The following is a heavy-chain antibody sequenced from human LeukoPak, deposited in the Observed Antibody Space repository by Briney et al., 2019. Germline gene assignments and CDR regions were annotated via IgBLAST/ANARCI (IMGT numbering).Heavy chain of an antibody. Sequence: SETLSLTCTVSGGSISSGSYYWSWIRQPAGKGLEWIGRVYTSGNTNYNPSLKSRVIMSVDKSKNQFSLKLSSVTAADTAVYYCARVMYYYDSSGYYSTDAFDIWGQGTMVTVSS. J-gene: IGHJ3*02. V-gene: IGHV4-61*02. CDR1: GGSISSGSYY. D-gene: IGHD3-22*01. CDR2: VYTSGNT. CDR3: ARVMYYYDSSGYYSTDAFDI.